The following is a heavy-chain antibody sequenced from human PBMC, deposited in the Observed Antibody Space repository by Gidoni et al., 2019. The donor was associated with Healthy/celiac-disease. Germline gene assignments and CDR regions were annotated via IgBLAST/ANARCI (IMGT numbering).Heavy chain of an antibody. J-gene: IGHJ6*02. V-gene: IGHV3-21*01. Sequence: EVQLVASGGGLVKPGGSLRLSGAASGFTFRSYSMNWVRQAPGKGPEWVSSISSSSSYIYYADSVKGRFTISRDNAKNSLYLQMNSLRAEDTAVYYCARDRRGRDYYYYYGMDVWGQGTTVTVSS. CDR1: GFTFRSYS. CDR3: ARDRRGRDYYYYYGMDV. CDR2: ISSSSSYI.